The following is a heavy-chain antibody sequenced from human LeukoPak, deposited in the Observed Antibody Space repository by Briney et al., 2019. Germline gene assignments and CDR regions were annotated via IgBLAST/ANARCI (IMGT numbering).Heavy chain of an antibody. J-gene: IGHJ4*02. D-gene: IGHD3-10*01. V-gene: IGHV1-2*06. CDR2: INHNSGGT. CDR3: ARGVRGDGFDY. CDR1: GYTFTGYY. Sequence: ASVKVSCKASGYTFTGYYMHWVRQAPGQGLEWMGRINHNSGGTNYAQKFQGRVTMTRDTSISTAYMELSRLRSDDTAVYYCARGVRGDGFDYWGQGTLVTVSS.